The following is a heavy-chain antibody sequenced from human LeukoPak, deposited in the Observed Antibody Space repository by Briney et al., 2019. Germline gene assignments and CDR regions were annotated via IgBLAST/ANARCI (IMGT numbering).Heavy chain of an antibody. Sequence: PGGSLRLSCAASGFTFSNAWMSWVRQAPGKGLEWIGEINHSGSTNYNPSLKSRVTISVDTSKNQFSLKLSSVTAADTAVYYCARRTMVRGVTDYWGQGTLVTVSS. CDR2: INHSGST. V-gene: IGHV4-34*01. D-gene: IGHD3-10*01. CDR1: GFTFSNAW. J-gene: IGHJ4*02. CDR3: ARRTMVRGVTDY.